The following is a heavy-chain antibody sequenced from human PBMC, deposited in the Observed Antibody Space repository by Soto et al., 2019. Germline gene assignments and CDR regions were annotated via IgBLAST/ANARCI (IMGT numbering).Heavy chain of an antibody. CDR3: ARLVSRYSYGFDTRRVLDY. V-gene: IGHV4-59*08. J-gene: IGHJ4*02. CDR2: IYYSGST. Sequence: QVQLQESGPGLVKPTETLSLTCTVSGGSISSYYWSWIRQPPGKGLEWIGYIYYSGSTNYNPSLKSRVTISVDTSKNQFSLKLSSVTAADTAVYYCARLVSRYSYGFDTRRVLDYWGQGTLVTVSS. D-gene: IGHD5-18*01. CDR1: GGSISSYY.